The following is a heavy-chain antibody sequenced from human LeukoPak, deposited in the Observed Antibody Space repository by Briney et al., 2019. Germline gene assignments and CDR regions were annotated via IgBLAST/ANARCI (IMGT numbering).Heavy chain of an antibody. Sequence: SETLSLTCTVSGDSISSHYWSWIRQPPGKGLEWIGYTYYSGSTNYNPSLKGRVTISVDTSKNQFSLKLSSVTAADTAVYYCAREAGEVFDPWGQGTLVTVSS. CDR1: GDSISSHY. V-gene: IGHV4-59*11. CDR3: AREAGEVFDP. J-gene: IGHJ5*02. D-gene: IGHD3-10*01. CDR2: TYYSGST.